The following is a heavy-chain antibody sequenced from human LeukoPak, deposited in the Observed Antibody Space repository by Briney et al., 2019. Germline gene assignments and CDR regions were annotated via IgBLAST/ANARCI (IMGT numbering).Heavy chain of an antibody. CDR2: IYYSGST. J-gene: IGHJ3*02. CDR1: GGSISSGDYY. V-gene: IGHV4-30-4*01. D-gene: IGHD6-13*01. CDR3: ARERVRAPRSAFDI. Sequence: PSETLSLTCTVSGGSISSGDYYWSWIRQPPGKGLEWIGYIYYSGSTYYNPSLKSRVTISVDTSKNQFSLKLSSVTAADTAVYYCARERVRAPRSAFDIWGQGTMVTVSS.